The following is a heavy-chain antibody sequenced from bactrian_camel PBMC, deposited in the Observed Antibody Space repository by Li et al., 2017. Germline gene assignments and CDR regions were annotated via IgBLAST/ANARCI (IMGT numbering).Heavy chain of an antibody. J-gene: IGHJ4*01. CDR1: GITRSSYC. V-gene: IGHV3S55*01. Sequence: VQLVESGGGSVQSGGSLRLSCVASGITRSSYCMGWFRQVPGKEREGVAIIDSGGSLTYADSVKGRFTISRDNTRNTLYLQMNSLKPEDTGMYYCAAATSCSGYYAEQYTFWGQGTQVTVS. CDR3: AAATSCSGYYAEQYTF. D-gene: IGHD1*01. CDR2: IDSGGSL.